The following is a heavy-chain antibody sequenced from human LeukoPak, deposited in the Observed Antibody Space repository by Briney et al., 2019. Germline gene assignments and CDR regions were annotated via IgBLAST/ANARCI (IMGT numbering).Heavy chain of an antibody. D-gene: IGHD5-12*01. V-gene: IGHV3-23*01. CDR1: GFTFSSYA. J-gene: IGHJ4*02. Sequence: GGSLRLSCAASGFTFSSYAMTWVRQAPGKGLEWVSGISARGSSTYYADSVKGRFTISRDDSKNTLYLQMTSLRAEDTAVYYCAKDRVEYSGYDDALYFDYWGQGTLVTVSS. CDR3: AKDRVEYSGYDDALYFDY. CDR2: ISARGSST.